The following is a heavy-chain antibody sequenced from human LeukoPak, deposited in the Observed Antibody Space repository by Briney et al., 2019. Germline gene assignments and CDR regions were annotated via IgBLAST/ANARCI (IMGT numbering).Heavy chain of an antibody. CDR3: ARDSGSYDSSGPLDY. Sequence: GGSLRLSCAASGFTFSSYAMPWVRQAPGKGLEYVSAISSNGGSTYYANSVKGRFTISRDNSKNTLYLQMSSLRAEDMAVYYCARDSGSYDSSGPLDYWGQGTLVTVSS. J-gene: IGHJ4*02. V-gene: IGHV3-64*01. CDR2: ISSNGGST. CDR1: GFTFSSYA. D-gene: IGHD3-22*01.